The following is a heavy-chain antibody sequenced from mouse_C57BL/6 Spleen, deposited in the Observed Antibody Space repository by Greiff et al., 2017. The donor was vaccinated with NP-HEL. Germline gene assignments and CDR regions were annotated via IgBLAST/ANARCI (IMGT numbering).Heavy chain of an antibody. CDR2: IHPNSGST. D-gene: IGHD2-5*01. V-gene: IGHV1-64*01. J-gene: IGHJ4*01. CDR1: GYTFTSYL. CDR3: AREGYYSNYPWYAMDY. Sequence: VQLQQPGAELVKPGASVKLSCKASGYTFTSYLMHWVKQRPGQGLEWIGMIHPNSGSTNYNEKFKSKATLTVDKSSSTAYMQLSSLTSEDSAVYYCAREGYYSNYPWYAMDYWGQGTSVTVSS.